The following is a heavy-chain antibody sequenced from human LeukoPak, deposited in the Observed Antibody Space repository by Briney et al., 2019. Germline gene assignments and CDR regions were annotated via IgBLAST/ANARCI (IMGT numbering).Heavy chain of an antibody. V-gene: IGHV3-53*01. CDR2: IYSGGST. D-gene: IGHD1-26*01. Sequence: QPGGSLRLSCAASGFTVSSNYMSWVRQATGKGLEWVTVIYSGGSTYYADSVKGRFTISRDNSKNTLYLQMNTLRAEDTAVYYCATDRDSGSYLDCFDYWGQGTLVTVSS. CDR3: ATDRDSGSYLDCFDY. CDR1: GFTVSSNY. J-gene: IGHJ4*02.